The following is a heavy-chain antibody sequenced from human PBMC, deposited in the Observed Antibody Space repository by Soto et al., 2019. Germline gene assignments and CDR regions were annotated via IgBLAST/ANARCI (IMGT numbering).Heavy chain of an antibody. J-gene: IGHJ6*01. CDR2: IDPSHSYT. CDR1: GYSLSIYW. D-gene: IGHD2-2*01. Sequence: SLTISCKGSGYSLSIYWIIWVRQMLAKGLEGMGNIDPSHSYTKYSPSFQGHGTISADMSISTAYLQWRSLRASDTAVYYRARPDWSRATCYISYYYGLVDWDRGTRV. V-gene: IGHV5-10-1*01. CDR3: ARPDWSRATCYISYYYGLVD.